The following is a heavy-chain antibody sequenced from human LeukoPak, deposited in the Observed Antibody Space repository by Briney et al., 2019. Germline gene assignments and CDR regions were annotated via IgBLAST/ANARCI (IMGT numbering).Heavy chain of an antibody. CDR3: ARDRCSGGGCYYYYMDV. D-gene: IGHD2-15*01. Sequence: QAGGSLRLSCAASGFIFSSHGMNWVRQAPGKGLEWVSGISPSGDITYYADSVKGRFTISRDNSKNTVYLQMDSLRFEDAAVYYCARDRCSGGGCYYYYMDVWGKGTTVTISS. CDR2: ISPSGDIT. V-gene: IGHV3-23*01. J-gene: IGHJ6*03. CDR1: GFIFSSHG.